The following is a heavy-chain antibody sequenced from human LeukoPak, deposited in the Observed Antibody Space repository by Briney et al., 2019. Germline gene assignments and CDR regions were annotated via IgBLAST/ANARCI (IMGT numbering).Heavy chain of an antibody. D-gene: IGHD2-8*01. V-gene: IGHV1-3*01. Sequence: ASVKVSCKASGYTFTSYAMHWVRQAPGQRLEWMGWINAGNGNTKYSQKFQGRVTITRDTSADTAYMELSSLRSEDTAVYYCARLKYCTNGVCYAGFDYWGQGTLVTISS. CDR2: INAGNGNT. CDR3: ARLKYCTNGVCYAGFDY. CDR1: GYTFTSYA. J-gene: IGHJ4*02.